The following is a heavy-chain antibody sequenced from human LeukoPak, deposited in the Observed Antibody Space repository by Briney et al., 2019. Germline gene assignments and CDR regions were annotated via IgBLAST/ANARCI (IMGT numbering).Heavy chain of an antibody. J-gene: IGHJ6*02. Sequence: GGSLTLSCAASGLTFSETWMGWVRQAPGQGLEWVAAIKEDGSEKDYVDSVKGRFTISRDNAKNSLYLQMNSLRAEDTAVYYCATYTHWVAGDVWGQGTTVSVSS. V-gene: IGHV3-7*01. CDR3: ATYTHWVAGDV. D-gene: IGHD3-16*01. CDR1: GLTFSETW. CDR2: IKEDGSEK.